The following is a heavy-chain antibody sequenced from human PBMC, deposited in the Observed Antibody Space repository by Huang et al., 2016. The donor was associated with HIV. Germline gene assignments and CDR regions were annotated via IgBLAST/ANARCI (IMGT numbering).Heavy chain of an antibody. Sequence: QVQLVQSGAEVTKPGASVKVSCKVTGFIITDYYMHWVRQAAGQGLEWMGWFNPNSGGSKYAQKFQGRVTMTTDTSVSTVYMVLSSLRSDDTATYYCTRDGTTASYYSESSGFDLWGQGTLVTVSS. CDR2: FNPNSGGS. J-gene: IGHJ4*02. CDR1: GFIITDYY. D-gene: IGHD3-22*01. V-gene: IGHV1-2*02. CDR3: TRDGTTASYYSESSGFDL.